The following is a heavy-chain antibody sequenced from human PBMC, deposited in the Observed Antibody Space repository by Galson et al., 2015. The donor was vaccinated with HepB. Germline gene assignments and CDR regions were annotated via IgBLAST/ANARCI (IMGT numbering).Heavy chain of an antibody. J-gene: IGHJ3*02. Sequence: ETLSLTCTVSGDSISTSLYYWGWIRQGPGKDLEWIGSIYYSGTTYYSPSFQSRVAMSVDTSKTQLSLTLTSVTAADTAVYYCARPLVLNGRFYPGVGPFHIWGQGSMVTVSS. CDR2: IYYSGTT. CDR1: GDSISTSLYY. V-gene: IGHV4-39*01. CDR3: ARPLVLNGRFYPGVGPFHI. D-gene: IGHD1-26*01.